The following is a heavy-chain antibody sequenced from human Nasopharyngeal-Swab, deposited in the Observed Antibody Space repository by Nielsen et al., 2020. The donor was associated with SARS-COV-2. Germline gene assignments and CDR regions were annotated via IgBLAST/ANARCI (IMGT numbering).Heavy chain of an antibody. J-gene: IGHJ6*02. CDR2: FDPEDGET. V-gene: IGHV1-24*01. CDR1: GYTLTELS. D-gene: IGHD2-2*01. Sequence: ASVKVSCKVSGYTLTELSMHWVRQAPGKGLEWMGGFDPEDGETTYAQKFQGRVTMTEDTSTDTAYMELSSLRSEDTAVYYCATSPIVVVPAANHPRPNYYYYYGMDVWGQGTTVTVSS. CDR3: ATSPIVVVPAANHPRPNYYYYYGMDV.